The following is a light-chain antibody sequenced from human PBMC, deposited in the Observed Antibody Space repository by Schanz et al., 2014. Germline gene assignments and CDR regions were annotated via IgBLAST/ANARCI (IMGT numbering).Light chain of an antibody. CDR2: DAS. CDR1: QSISSTY. V-gene: IGKV3-20*01. Sequence: IVLTQSPGTLSLSPGERATLSCRASQSISSTYLAWYQHKPGQAPRLLIYDASTRATGITDRFSGSGSGTDFTLTISRLEPEDFAVYYCQQYDSLPLTFGAGTKVDIK. CDR3: QQYDSLPLT. J-gene: IGKJ4*01.